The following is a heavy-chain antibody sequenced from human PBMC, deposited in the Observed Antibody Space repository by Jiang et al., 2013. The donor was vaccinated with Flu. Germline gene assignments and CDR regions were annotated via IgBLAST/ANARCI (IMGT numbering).Heavy chain of an antibody. Sequence: RLSCAASGFTFSSYAMHWVRQAPGKGLEWVAVISYDGSNKYYADSVKGRFTISRDNSKNTLYLQMNSLRAEDTAVYYCAREGWGDAFDIWGQGTMVTVSS. CDR3: AREGWGDAFDI. V-gene: IGHV3-30-3*01. D-gene: IGHD3-16*01. J-gene: IGHJ3*02. CDR2: ISYDGSNK. CDR1: GFTFSSYA.